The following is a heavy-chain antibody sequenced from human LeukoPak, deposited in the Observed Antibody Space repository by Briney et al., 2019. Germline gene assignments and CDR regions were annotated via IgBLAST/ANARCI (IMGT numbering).Heavy chain of an antibody. D-gene: IGHD4-23*01. V-gene: IGHV3-30-3*01. CDR3: ARGGMTTVVTPWDY. Sequence: GGSLRLSCAASGFTFSSYAMHWVRQAPGKGLEWAAVISYDGSNKYYADSVKGRFTISRDNSKNTLYLQMNSLRAEDTAVYYCARGGMTTVVTPWDYWGQGTLVTVSS. CDR1: GFTFSSYA. J-gene: IGHJ4*02. CDR2: ISYDGSNK.